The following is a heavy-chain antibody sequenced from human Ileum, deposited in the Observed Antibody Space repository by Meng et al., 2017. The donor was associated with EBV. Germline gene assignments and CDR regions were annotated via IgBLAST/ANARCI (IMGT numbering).Heavy chain of an antibody. D-gene: IGHD3-16*01. CDR2: LFHAGNT. J-gene: IGHJ4*02. CDR1: VDSIISTDTW. Sequence: QGQVQESGPGLVQPAGTLYFTGGVSVDSIISTDTWGSWVRQPPGKGLWRIGELFHAGNTNYNPSLKSQVTMSVDTSKNQFSLNLSSVTAADSAVYYCARGSHYTWDVWGQGTLVTVSS. CDR3: ARGSHYTWDV. V-gene: IGHV4-4*02.